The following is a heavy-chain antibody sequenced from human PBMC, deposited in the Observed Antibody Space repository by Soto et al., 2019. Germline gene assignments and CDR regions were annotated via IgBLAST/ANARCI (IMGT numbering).Heavy chain of an antibody. CDR2: ISYDGSNK. J-gene: IGHJ6*02. CDR1: GFTFSSYA. D-gene: IGHD4-17*01. V-gene: IGHV3-30-3*01. Sequence: QVQLVESGGGVVQPGRSLRLSCAASGFTFSSYAMHWVRQAPGKGLEWVAVISYDGSNKYYADSVKGRFTISRDNSKNTLYLQMNSLRAEDTAVYYCAREGKTFGHDYGDYEVYYYGMDVWGQGTTVTVSS. CDR3: AREGKTFGHDYGDYEVYYYGMDV.